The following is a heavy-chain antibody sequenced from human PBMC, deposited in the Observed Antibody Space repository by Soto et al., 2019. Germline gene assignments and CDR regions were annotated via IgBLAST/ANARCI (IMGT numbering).Heavy chain of an antibody. Sequence: GESLKISFKGSGYSFTSYLISWVRQMPGKGLEWMGRIDPSDSYTNYSPSFQGHVTISADKSISTAYLQWSSLKASDTAMYYCATLHVAGSREYWRQGNVLTVSP. CDR3: ATLHVAGSREY. J-gene: IGHJ1*01. V-gene: IGHV5-10-1*01. D-gene: IGHD6-19*01. CDR1: GYSFTSYL. CDR2: IDPSDSYT.